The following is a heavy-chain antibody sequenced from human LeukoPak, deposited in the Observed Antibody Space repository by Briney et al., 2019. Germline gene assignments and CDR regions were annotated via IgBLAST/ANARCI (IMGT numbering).Heavy chain of an antibody. CDR1: GFTFSSYA. D-gene: IGHD1-1*01. V-gene: IGHV3-30-3*01. CDR2: ISYDGSNK. Sequence: PGGSLRLSCAASGFTFSSYAMHWVRQAPGKGLEWVAVISYDGSNKYYADSVKGRFTISRDNSKNTLYLQMNSLRAEDTAVYYCGGYNWDRLDYWGQGTLVTVSS. J-gene: IGHJ4*02. CDR3: GGYNWDRLDY.